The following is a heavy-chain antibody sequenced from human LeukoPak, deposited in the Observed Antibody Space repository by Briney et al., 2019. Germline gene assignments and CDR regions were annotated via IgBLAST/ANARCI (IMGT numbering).Heavy chain of an antibody. Sequence: SETLSLTCTVSGGSISSSSYYWGWIRQPPGKGLEWIGSTYYSGSTYYNPSLKSRVTISVDTSKNQFSLKLSSVTAADTAVYYCASLIAAAVYFDYWGQGTLVTVSS. J-gene: IGHJ4*02. D-gene: IGHD6-13*01. CDR3: ASLIAAAVYFDY. CDR1: GGSISSSSYY. CDR2: TYYSGST. V-gene: IGHV4-39*01.